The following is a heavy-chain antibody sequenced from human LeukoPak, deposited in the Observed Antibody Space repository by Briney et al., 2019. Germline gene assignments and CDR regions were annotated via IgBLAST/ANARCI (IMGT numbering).Heavy chain of an antibody. CDR1: GYNFISYY. J-gene: IGHJ6*02. Sequence: ASVKVSCKASGYNFISYYMHWVRQAPGQGLEWMGIINPSGGSTSYAQKFQDRVTMTRDTSKSTVYMELSSMKSEDTDVYYCAREDVVLVDAVRYYYYGMDVWGQGTTVTVSS. V-gene: IGHV1-46*01. D-gene: IGHD2-8*01. CDR2: INPSGGST. CDR3: AREDVVLVDAVRYYYYGMDV.